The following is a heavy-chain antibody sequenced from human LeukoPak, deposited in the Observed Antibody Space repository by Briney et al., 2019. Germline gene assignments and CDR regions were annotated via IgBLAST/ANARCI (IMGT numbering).Heavy chain of an antibody. CDR3: ARESGGNSVGWYFDL. CDR1: GGSFSGYY. J-gene: IGHJ2*01. CDR2: INHSGST. Sequence: SETLSLTCAVYGGSFSGYYWSWIRQPPGKGLEWIGEINHSGSTNYSPSLKSRVTISVDTSKNQFSLKLSSVTAADTAVYYCARESGGNSVGWYFDLWGRGTLVTVSS. D-gene: IGHD4-23*01. V-gene: IGHV4-34*01.